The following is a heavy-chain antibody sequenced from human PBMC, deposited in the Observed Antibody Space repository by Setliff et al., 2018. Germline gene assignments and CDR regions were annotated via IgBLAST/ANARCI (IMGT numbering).Heavy chain of an antibody. D-gene: IGHD3-10*01. CDR1: GYTFTNYG. CDR3: ARVVYYASGSSLSYGMDV. Sequence: ASVKVSCKTSGYTFTNYGINWVRQAPGQGLEWMGWISAYNDNKNYAQKFQGRVTMTTDTSTNTVFMELRSLRSDDTAMFYCARVVYYASGSSLSYGMDVWGQGTLVTVS. CDR2: ISAYNDNK. V-gene: IGHV1-18*01. J-gene: IGHJ6*02.